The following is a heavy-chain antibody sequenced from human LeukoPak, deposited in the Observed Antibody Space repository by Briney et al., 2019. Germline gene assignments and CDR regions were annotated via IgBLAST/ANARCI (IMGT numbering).Heavy chain of an antibody. CDR3: ARRRWGWELLLNGREYYFDY. CDR2: SSAYNGNT. J-gene: IGHJ4*02. CDR1: GYTFTSYG. D-gene: IGHD1-26*01. V-gene: IGHV1-18*01. Sequence: ASVKVSCKASGYTFTSYGISWVRQAPGQGLEWMGWSSAYNGNTNYAQKLQGRVTMTTDTSTSTAYMEMRSLRSDDTAVYYCARRRWGWELLLNGREYYFDYWGQGTLVTVCS.